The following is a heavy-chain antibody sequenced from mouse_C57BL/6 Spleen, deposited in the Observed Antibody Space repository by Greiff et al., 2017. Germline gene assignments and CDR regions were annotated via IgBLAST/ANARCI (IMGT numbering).Heavy chain of an antibody. V-gene: IGHV3-6*01. Sequence: EVQLQESGPGLVKPSQSLSLTCSVTGYSITSGYYWNWIRQFPGNKLEWMGYISYDGRNNYNPSLKNRISITRDTSKNQFFLKFNSVTTEDTATYYCAREGETGTVFDYWGQGTTLTVSS. J-gene: IGHJ2*01. CDR1: GYSITSGYY. D-gene: IGHD4-1*01. CDR3: AREGETGTVFDY. CDR2: ISYDGRN.